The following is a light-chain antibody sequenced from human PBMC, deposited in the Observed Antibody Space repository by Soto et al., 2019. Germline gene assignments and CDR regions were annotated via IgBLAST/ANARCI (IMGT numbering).Light chain of an antibody. Sequence: DIVMTQSPDSLAVSLGERATINCKSSQSVLYSSNNKNYLAWFQQKPGQPPKLLLYWAATRESGVPDRFSGSGSGTDFTLTISSLQAEDVAVYYCQQYHSDPITFGQGTRLEIK. V-gene: IGKV4-1*01. CDR2: WAA. CDR1: QSVLYSSNNKNY. J-gene: IGKJ5*01. CDR3: QQYHSDPIT.